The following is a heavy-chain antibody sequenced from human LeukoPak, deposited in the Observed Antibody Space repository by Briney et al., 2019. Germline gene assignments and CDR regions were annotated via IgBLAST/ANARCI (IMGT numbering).Heavy chain of an antibody. CDR3: ARTYYYGSGSSYFDP. Sequence: SETLSLTCTVSGFSLSSGYYWGWIRQSPGKGLEWIGSNYHGGSSHYNPSLKGRVTISIDTSKNHFSLNLTSVTAADTAVYYCARTYYYGSGSSYFDPWGQGTLVTVSS. V-gene: IGHV4-38-2*02. CDR1: GFSLSSGYY. CDR2: NYHGGSS. D-gene: IGHD3-10*01. J-gene: IGHJ5*02.